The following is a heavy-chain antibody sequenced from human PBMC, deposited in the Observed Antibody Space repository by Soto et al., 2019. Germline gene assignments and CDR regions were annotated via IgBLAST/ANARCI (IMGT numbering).Heavy chain of an antibody. J-gene: IGHJ6*02. Sequence: GGSLRLSCAASGFSLSNNGMHWVRQAPGKGLEWVAIISYDGNNKYYADSVKGRFTISRDNSKNTVYLEMNNLRAEDTAMYYCAKGGSGNYLTYYYYYGMDVWGQGTTVTVSS. D-gene: IGHD3-22*01. V-gene: IGHV3-30*18. CDR2: ISYDGNNK. CDR3: AKGGSGNYLTYYYYYGMDV. CDR1: GFSLSNNG.